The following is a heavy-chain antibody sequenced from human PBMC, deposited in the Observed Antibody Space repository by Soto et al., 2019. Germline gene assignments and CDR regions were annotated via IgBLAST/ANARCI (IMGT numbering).Heavy chain of an antibody. V-gene: IGHV4-34*01. CDR2: INHSGST. Sequence: SETLSLTCAVYGGSVSGYYWSWIRQPPGKGLEWIGEINHSGSTNYNPSLKSRVTISVDTSKNQFSLKLSSVTAADTAVYYCARGLAAAGPFDYWGQGTLVTVSS. CDR3: ARGLAAAGPFDY. J-gene: IGHJ4*02. D-gene: IGHD6-13*01. CDR1: GGSVSGYY.